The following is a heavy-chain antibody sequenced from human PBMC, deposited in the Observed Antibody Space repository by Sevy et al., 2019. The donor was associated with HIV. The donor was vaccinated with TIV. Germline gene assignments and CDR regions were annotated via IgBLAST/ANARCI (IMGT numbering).Heavy chain of an antibody. V-gene: IGHV4-61*01. CDR3: ARGYVWGSYRVYYYYYIDV. J-gene: IGHJ6*03. CDR2: IYYSGST. CDR1: GGSVSSGSYY. Sequence: SETLSLICTVSGGSVSSGSYYWSWIRQPPGKGLEWIGYIYYSGSTNYNPSLKSRVTISVDTSKNQFSLKLSSVTAADTAVYYCARGYVWGSYRVYYYYYIDVWGKGTTVTVSS. D-gene: IGHD3-16*02.